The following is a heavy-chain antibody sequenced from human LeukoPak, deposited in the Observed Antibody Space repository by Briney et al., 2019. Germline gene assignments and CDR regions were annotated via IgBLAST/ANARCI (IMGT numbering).Heavy chain of an antibody. Sequence: GGSLRLSCAASGFTFASYAMSWVRQAPGKGLGWVSAISGSGGSIYYADSVKGRFTISRDNSKNTLYLQMNSLRAEDTAVYYCAKKSGSYYAFDIWGQGTMVTVSS. V-gene: IGHV3-23*01. D-gene: IGHD3-10*01. J-gene: IGHJ3*02. CDR1: GFTFASYA. CDR3: AKKSGSYYAFDI. CDR2: ISGSGGSI.